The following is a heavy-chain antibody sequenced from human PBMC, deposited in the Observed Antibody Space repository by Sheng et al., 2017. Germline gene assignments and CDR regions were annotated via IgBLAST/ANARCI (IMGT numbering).Heavy chain of an antibody. J-gene: IGHJ6*02. CDR3: ARQNRGITIFGVVITQRPNGVDV. Sequence: QVQLQQWGAGLLKPSETLSLTCAVYGGSFSGYYWSWIRQPPGKGLEWIGEINHSGSTNYNPSLKSRVTISVDTSKNQFSLKLSSVTAADTAVYYCARQNRGITIFGVVITQRPNGVDVWGQGTTVTVSS. CDR2: INHSGST. V-gene: IGHV4-34*01. D-gene: IGHD3-3*01. CDR1: GGSFSGYY.